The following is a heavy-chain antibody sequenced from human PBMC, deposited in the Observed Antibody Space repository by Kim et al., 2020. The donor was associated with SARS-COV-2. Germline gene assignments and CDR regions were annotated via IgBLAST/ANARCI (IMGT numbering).Heavy chain of an antibody. Sequence: SETLSLTCAVYGGSFSGYYWSWIRQPPGKGLEWFGEINHSGSTNYNPSLKSRVTISVDTSKNQFSLKLSSVTAADTAVYYCARGLVGSVLWWSNPGYYFDYWGQGALVTVSS. V-gene: IGHV4-34*01. CDR2: INHSGST. CDR1: GGSFSGYY. CDR3: ARGLVGSVLWWSNPGYYFDY. D-gene: IGHD2-21*01. J-gene: IGHJ4*02.